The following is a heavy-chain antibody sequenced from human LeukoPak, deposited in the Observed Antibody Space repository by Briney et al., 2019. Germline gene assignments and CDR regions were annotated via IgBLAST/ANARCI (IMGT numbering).Heavy chain of an antibody. CDR3: ARELWFGDAHWFDP. D-gene: IGHD3-10*01. Sequence: ASVKVPCKASGYTFTSYGISWVRQAPGQGLEWMGWISAYNGNTNYAQKLQGRVTMTTDTSTSTAYMELRSLRSDDTAVYYCARELWFGDAHWFDPWGQGTLVTVSS. J-gene: IGHJ5*02. V-gene: IGHV1-18*01. CDR2: ISAYNGNT. CDR1: GYTFTSYG.